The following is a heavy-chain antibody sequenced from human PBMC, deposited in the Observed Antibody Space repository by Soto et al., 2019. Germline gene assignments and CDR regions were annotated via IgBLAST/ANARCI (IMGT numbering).Heavy chain of an antibody. CDR1: GFTVSNNY. CDR2: IYSGGYT. CDR3: ATNPGGGGY. J-gene: IGHJ4*02. D-gene: IGHD3-10*01. Sequence: EVQLVESGGGLIQPGGSLRLSCAVSGFTVSNNYMSWVRQAPGKGLEGVSVIYSGGYTAYGDSVKGRFTISRDNSKNTLFLQMNSRGAGAAAGYSWATNPGGGGYWGQGTLVTVSS. V-gene: IGHV3-53*01.